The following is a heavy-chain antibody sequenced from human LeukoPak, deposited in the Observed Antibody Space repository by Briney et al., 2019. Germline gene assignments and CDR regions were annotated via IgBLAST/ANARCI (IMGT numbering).Heavy chain of an antibody. CDR3: ARMRGSSGWGYYYYYMDV. Sequence: GGSLRLTCAASGFTFSSHWMHWVRQAPGKGLGWVSRINSDGSSTSYADSVKGRFTISRDNAKNTLYLQMNSLRAEDTAVYYCARMRGSSGWGYYYYYMDVWGKGTTVTISS. CDR1: GFTFSSHW. V-gene: IGHV3-74*01. D-gene: IGHD6-19*01. J-gene: IGHJ6*03. CDR2: INSDGSST.